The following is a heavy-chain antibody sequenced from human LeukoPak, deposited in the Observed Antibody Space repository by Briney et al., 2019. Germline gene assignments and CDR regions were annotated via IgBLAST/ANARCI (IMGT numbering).Heavy chain of an antibody. V-gene: IGHV3-7*01. CDR1: GFTFSSYW. J-gene: IGHJ6*03. D-gene: IGHD2-2*01. CDR3: VQLSMDV. Sequence: GGSLRLSCAASGFTFSSYWMNWVRQAPGKGLEWVAEIKQDGSEEYYVDSVKGRFTVSRDNAKNSLCLQMNSLRAEDTAVYYCVQLSMDVWGKGTTVTVSS. CDR2: IKQDGSEE.